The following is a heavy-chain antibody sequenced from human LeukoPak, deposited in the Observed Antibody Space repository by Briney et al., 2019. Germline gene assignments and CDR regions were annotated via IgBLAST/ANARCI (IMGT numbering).Heavy chain of an antibody. CDR2: ISGSGGST. CDR1: GFTFSSYA. CDR3: AKDTIVATWYYYGMDV. D-gene: IGHD5-12*01. V-gene: IGHV3-23*01. J-gene: IGHJ6*02. Sequence: GGSLRLSCAASGFTFSSYAMSWVRQAPGKGLEWVSAISGSGGSTYYADSVKGRFTISRDYSKNTLYLQMNSLRAEDTAVYYCAKDTIVATWYYYGMDVWGQGTTVTVSS.